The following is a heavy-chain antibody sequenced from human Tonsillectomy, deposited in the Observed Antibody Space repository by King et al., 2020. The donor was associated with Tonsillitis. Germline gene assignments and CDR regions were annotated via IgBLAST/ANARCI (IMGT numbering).Heavy chain of an antibody. CDR1: RGTFSSYV. CDR2: IIPIFGTA. Sequence: LQLVQSGAEVKKPGSSVKVSCKTSRGTFSSYVISWVRQAPGQGLEWMGGIIPIFGTANYAQKFQGRVTITAEESTSTVYMELSSLRSEDTAMYYCARDLLYCSGGSCYPHDAFDIWGQGTMVTVSS. D-gene: IGHD2-15*01. V-gene: IGHV1-69*01. J-gene: IGHJ3*02. CDR3: ARDLLYCSGGSCYPHDAFDI.